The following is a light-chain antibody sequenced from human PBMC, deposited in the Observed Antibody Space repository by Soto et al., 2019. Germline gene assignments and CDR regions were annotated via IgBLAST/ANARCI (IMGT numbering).Light chain of an antibody. CDR2: VNSDGSH. CDR1: SGHSSYA. CDR3: QTWEPGFSVV. Sequence: QLVLTQSPSASASLGASVKLTCTLSSGHSSYAIAWHQQQPEKGPRYLMKVNSDGSHNKGDGIPDRFSGFSSGAERYLTISSLQSEDEADYYCQTWEPGFSVVFGGGTKLTVL. J-gene: IGLJ2*01. V-gene: IGLV4-69*01.